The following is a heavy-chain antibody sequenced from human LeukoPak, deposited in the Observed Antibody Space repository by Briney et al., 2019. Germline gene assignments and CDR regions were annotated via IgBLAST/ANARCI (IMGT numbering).Heavy chain of an antibody. CDR2: IYYSGST. CDR3: ARHRCSGGSCYPMNWFDP. J-gene: IGHJ5*02. D-gene: IGHD2-15*01. Sequence: SETLSLTCTVSGGSISSSSYYWGWIRQPPGKGLEWIGSIYYSGSTNYNPSLKSRVTISVDTSKNQFSLKLSSVTAADTAVYYCARHRCSGGSCYPMNWFDPWGQGTLVTVSS. V-gene: IGHV4-39*01. CDR1: GGSISSSSYY.